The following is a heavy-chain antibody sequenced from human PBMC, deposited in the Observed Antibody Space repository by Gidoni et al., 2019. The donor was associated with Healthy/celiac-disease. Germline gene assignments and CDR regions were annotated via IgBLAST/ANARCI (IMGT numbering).Heavy chain of an antibody. J-gene: IGHJ3*02. CDR2: INHSGST. V-gene: IGHV4-34*01. CDR3: AKVLAYYYDSSGYRAFDI. D-gene: IGHD3-22*01. Sequence: QVQLQQWGAGLLKPSETLPLACAVYVGSFSGYYWSWIRQPPGKGLEWIGEINHSGSTNYNPSLKSRVTISVDTSKNQFSLKLSSVTAADTAVYYCAKVLAYYYDSSGYRAFDIWGQGTMVTVSS. CDR1: VGSFSGYY.